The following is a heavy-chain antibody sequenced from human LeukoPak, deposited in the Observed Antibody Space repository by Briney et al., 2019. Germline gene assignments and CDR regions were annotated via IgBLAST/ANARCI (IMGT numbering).Heavy chain of an antibody. Sequence: GGSLRLSCVGSGFSLSGDWMTWVRQAPGTGLEWVANIKEDGGETYYVDSVKGRFTISRDNAKNSVYLQMNNLRAEDTAVYFCARPVNRLFLFWGPGTRFTVSS. CDR2: IKEDGGET. CDR3: ARPVNRLFLF. CDR1: GFSLSGDW. D-gene: IGHD2-21*01. V-gene: IGHV3-7*01. J-gene: IGHJ4*02.